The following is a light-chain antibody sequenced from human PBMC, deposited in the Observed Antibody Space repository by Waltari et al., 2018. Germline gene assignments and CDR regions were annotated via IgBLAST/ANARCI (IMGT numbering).Light chain of an antibody. Sequence: DIQMTQSPSSVSASVGDRVTITCRASQGISSSLAWYHQKPGKAPKLLLFAASRLQSGVPSRFSGSGSGTHFTLIITSLQPEDFATYFCQQANSFPLTFGGGTKVEIK. J-gene: IGKJ4*01. CDR2: AAS. V-gene: IGKV1D-12*01. CDR1: QGISSS. CDR3: QQANSFPLT.